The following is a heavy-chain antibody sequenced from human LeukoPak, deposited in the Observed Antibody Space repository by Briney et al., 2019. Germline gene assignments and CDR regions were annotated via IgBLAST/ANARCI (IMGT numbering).Heavy chain of an antibody. D-gene: IGHD2-2*01. CDR1: GFTFNRYG. J-gene: IGHJ4*02. V-gene: IGHV3-30*02. CDR3: AKDHFLSCRSNNCAPDY. CDR2: TSYDGAYE. Sequence: GGSLRLSCAPSGFTFNRYGMHWVRQAPGKGLQWVAFTSYDGAYEYYADSVKGRFTTSRDNSKMTLYLQMNSLTTEDTAVYYCAKDHFLSCRSNNCAPDYWGRGTLVIVSS.